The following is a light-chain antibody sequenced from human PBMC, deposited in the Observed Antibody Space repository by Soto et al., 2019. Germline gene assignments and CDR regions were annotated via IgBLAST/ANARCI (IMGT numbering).Light chain of an antibody. Sequence: QSVLTQPASVSGSPGQSITISCTATRSDVGGYNYVSWYQQHPGKAPKMILYEVSNRPSGVSNRFSGSKSGDTASLTISGLQAEDEADYYCSSYTTSNTGVFGGGTQLTVL. CDR3: SSYTTSNTGV. CDR2: EVS. V-gene: IGLV2-14*01. CDR1: RSDVGGYNY. J-gene: IGLJ3*02.